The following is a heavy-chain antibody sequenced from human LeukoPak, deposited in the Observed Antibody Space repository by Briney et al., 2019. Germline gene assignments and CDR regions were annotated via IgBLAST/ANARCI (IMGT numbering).Heavy chain of an antibody. CDR2: IYSSGST. D-gene: IGHD2-2*02. CDR3: ARGVGYCSSTSCYIWFDP. CDR1: GGFLISYY. J-gene: IGHJ5*02. Sequence: SETLSLTCPVSGGFLISYYCSWIRQPPGKGLEWIGYIYSSGSTNYNPSLKSRVTISVDTSKNQFSLKLSSVTAADTAVYYCARGVGYCSSTSCYIWFDPRGQGTLVTVSS. V-gene: IGHV4-59*01.